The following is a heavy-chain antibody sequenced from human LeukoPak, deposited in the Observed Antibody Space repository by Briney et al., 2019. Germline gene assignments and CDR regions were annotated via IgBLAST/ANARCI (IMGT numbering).Heavy chain of an antibody. J-gene: IGHJ4*02. CDR1: GGSISSYY. V-gene: IGHV4-59*04. CDR2: IYYSGST. D-gene: IGHD2-2*01. CDR3: ARGSSYCSSTSCYGD. Sequence: SETLSLTCTVSGGSISSYYWSWIRQPPGKGLEWIGYIYYSGSTYYNPSLKSRVTISVDTSKNQFSLKLSSVTAADTAVYYCARGSSYCSSTSCYGDWGQGTLVTVSS.